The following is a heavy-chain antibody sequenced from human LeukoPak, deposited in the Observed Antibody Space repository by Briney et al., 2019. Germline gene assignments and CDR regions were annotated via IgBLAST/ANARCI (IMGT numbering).Heavy chain of an antibody. CDR2: IYYSGST. V-gene: IGHV4-39*07. CDR1: SGSISISNYY. Sequence: SETLSLTCTVSSGSISISNYYWGWIRQPPGKGLEWIGSIYYSGSTYYNPSLKSRVTISVDTSKKQFSLKLSSVTAADTAVYYCARGRYYYGSGTFGDIWGQGTMVTVSS. CDR3: ARGRYYYGSGTFGDI. J-gene: IGHJ3*02. D-gene: IGHD3-10*01.